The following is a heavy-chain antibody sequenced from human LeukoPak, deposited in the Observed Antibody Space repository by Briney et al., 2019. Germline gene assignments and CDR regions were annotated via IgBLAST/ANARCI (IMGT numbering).Heavy chain of an antibody. V-gene: IGHV3-74*01. CDR2: SNSDESST. J-gene: IGHJ6*02. CDR1: GFTFTDYW. D-gene: IGHD3-10*01. Sequence: PGGSLRLSCAASGFTFTDYWMHWVRQAPGKGLVWVSRSNSDESSTSYADSVKGRFTISRDNAKKTVYLQMNSLRVEDTAIYYCTRHYGTGFYGMDVWGQGTTVTVPS. CDR3: TRHYGTGFYGMDV.